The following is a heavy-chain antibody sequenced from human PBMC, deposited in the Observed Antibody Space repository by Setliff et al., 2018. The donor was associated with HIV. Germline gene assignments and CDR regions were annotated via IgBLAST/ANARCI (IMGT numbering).Heavy chain of an antibody. CDR1: GFTFGDYA. V-gene: IGHV3-49*04. D-gene: IGHD6-13*01. CDR3: TTELLGSSWYGVDYYGMDV. CDR2: IRSKAYGGTT. J-gene: IGHJ6*02. Sequence: GGSLRLSCTASGFTFGDYAMSWVRQAPGKGLEWVGFIRSKAYGGTTEYAASVKDRFTVSRDDSKNTLYLQMNSLKTEDTAVYYCTTELLGSSWYGVDYYGMDVWGQGTTVTVSS.